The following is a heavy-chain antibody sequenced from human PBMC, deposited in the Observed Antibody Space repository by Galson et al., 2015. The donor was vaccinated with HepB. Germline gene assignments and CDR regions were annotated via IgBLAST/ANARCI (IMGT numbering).Heavy chain of an antibody. CDR1: GFTFSSYA. CDR2: ISGSGGST. J-gene: IGHJ4*02. V-gene: IGHV3-23*01. CDR3: AKDLDRYCSSTSCSYYFDY. Sequence: SLRLSCAASGFTFSSYAMSWVRQAPGKGLEWVSAISGSGGSTYHADSVKGRFTISRDNSKNTLYLQMNSLRAEDTAVYYCAKDLDRYCSSTSCSYYFDYWGQGTLVTVSS. D-gene: IGHD2-2*01.